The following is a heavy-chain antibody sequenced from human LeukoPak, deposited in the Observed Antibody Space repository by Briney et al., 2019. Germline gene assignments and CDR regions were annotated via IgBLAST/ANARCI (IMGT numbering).Heavy chain of an antibody. V-gene: IGHV1-2*02. CDR3: ARDFSHYYGSGSSNWFDP. CDR2: INPNSGGT. CDR1: GYTFTGYY. J-gene: IGHJ5*02. D-gene: IGHD3-10*01. Sequence: GASVKVSCKASGYTFTGYYMHWVRQAPGQGLEWMGWINPNSGGTNYAQKFQGRVTMTRDTSISTAYMELSRLRSDDTAVYYCARDFSHYYGSGSSNWFDPWGQGTLVTVSS.